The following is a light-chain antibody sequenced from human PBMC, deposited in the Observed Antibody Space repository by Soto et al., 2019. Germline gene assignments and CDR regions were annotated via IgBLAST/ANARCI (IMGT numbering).Light chain of an antibody. CDR1: QGISSY. J-gene: IGKJ5*01. CDR2: AAS. V-gene: IGKV1-8*01. Sequence: AIRMTHSPSSLSASTGDRVTITCXASQGISSYLAWYQQKPGKAPKLLIYAASTLQSGVPSRFSGSGSGTDFTLTISCLQSEDFATYYCQQYYSYPRVTFGQGTRLEI. CDR3: QQYYSYPRVT.